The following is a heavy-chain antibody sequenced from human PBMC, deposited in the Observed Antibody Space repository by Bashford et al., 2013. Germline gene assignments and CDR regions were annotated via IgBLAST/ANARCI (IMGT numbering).Heavy chain of an antibody. D-gene: IGHD3-10*01. CDR3: MSEVRGGTFDY. Sequence: VASVKVSCKASGYTFTSYYMHWVRQAPGQGLEWMGIINPSGGSTSYAQKLQGRVTMTRDTSASATYMELSSLRSEDTAVYYCMSEVRGGTFDYVGPGSPGHRLL. J-gene: IGHJ4*02. CDR1: GYTFTSYY. V-gene: IGHV1-46*04. CDR2: INPSGGST.